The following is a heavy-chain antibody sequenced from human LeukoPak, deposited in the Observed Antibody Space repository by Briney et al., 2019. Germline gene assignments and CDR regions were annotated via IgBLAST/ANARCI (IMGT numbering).Heavy chain of an antibody. CDR2: INWNGGST. D-gene: IGHD3-3*01. CDR1: GFTFDGYG. J-gene: IGHJ6*03. CDR3: ARVGERITIFGVVPPIYYYMDV. Sequence: GGSLRLSCAASGFTFDGYGMSWVRQAPGKGLEWVSGINWNGGSTGYADSVKGRFTISRDNAKNSLYLQMNSLRAEDTALYYCARVGERITIFGVVPPIYYYMDVWGKGTTVTVSS. V-gene: IGHV3-20*04.